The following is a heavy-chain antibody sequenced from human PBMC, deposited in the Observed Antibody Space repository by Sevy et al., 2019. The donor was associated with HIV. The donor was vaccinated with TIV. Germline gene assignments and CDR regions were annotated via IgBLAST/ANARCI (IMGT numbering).Heavy chain of an antibody. CDR2: INHSGST. CDR1: GGSFSGYY. V-gene: IGHV4-34*01. CDR3: ARARLRITMIVVVTDAFDI. D-gene: IGHD3-22*01. J-gene: IGHJ3*02. Sequence: SETLSLTCAVYGGSFSGYYWSWIRQPPGKGLEWIGEINHSGSTNYNPSLKSRVTISVDTSKNQFSLKLSSLTAADTAVYYCARARLRITMIVVVTDAFDIWGQGTMVTVSS.